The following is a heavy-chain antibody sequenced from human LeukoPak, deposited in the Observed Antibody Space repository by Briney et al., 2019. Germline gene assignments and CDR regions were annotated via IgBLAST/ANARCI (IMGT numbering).Heavy chain of an antibody. CDR3: AKARGTDYGDYVIFDF. D-gene: IGHD4-17*01. CDR2: ISGSGGST. J-gene: IGHJ4*02. CDR1: GFTFSSYG. Sequence: PGGTLRLSCAASGFTFSSYGMSWVRQAPGKGLEWVSAISGSGGSTYYADSVKGRFTISRDNSMNTLYLQLNSLRAEDTAVYYCAKARGTDYGDYVIFDFWGQGTLVTISS. V-gene: IGHV3-23*01.